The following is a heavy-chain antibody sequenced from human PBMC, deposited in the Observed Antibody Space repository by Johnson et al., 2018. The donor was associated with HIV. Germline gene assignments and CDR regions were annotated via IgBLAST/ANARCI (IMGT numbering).Heavy chain of an antibody. J-gene: IGHJ3*02. CDR2: IKQDGSEK. V-gene: IGHV3-7*01. CDR3: ARDQVAIVVVTADAFDI. Sequence: VQLVESGGGLIQPGGSLRLSCAASGFTVSSNYMSWVRQAPGKGLEWVANIKQDGSEKHYVDSVKGRFTISRDNAKNSLYLQMNSLRAEDTAVYYCARDQVAIVVVTADAFDIWGQGTMVTVSS. CDR1: GFTVSSNY. D-gene: IGHD2-21*02.